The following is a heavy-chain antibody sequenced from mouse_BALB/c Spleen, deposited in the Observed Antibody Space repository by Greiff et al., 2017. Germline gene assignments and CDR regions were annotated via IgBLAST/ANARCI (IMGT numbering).Heavy chain of an antibody. Sequence: VQLQQSGPELVKPGASVKISCKASGYAFSSSWMNWVKQRPGQGLEWIGRIYPGDGDTNYNGKFKGKATLTADKSSSTAYMQLSSLTSVDSAVYFCARSLGGYYFDYWGQGTTLTVSS. J-gene: IGHJ2*01. CDR2: IYPGDGDT. D-gene: IGHD4-1*01. CDR3: ARSLGGYYFDY. V-gene: IGHV1-82*01. CDR1: GYAFSSSW.